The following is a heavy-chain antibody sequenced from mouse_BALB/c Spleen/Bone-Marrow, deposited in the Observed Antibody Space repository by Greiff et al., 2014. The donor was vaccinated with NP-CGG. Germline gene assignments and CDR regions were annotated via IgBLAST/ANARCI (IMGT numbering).Heavy chain of an antibody. V-gene: IGHV1S56*01. CDR1: GYTFTSYY. Sequence: QVQLQQSGPELVKPGASVRISCKASGYTFTSYYIHWVKQRPGQGLEWIGWIYPGNVNTKYNEKFKGKATLTADKSSSTAYMQLSSLTSEDSAVYFCARERRSRAMDYWGQGTSVTVPS. CDR3: ARERRSRAMDY. J-gene: IGHJ4*01. CDR2: IYPGNVNT.